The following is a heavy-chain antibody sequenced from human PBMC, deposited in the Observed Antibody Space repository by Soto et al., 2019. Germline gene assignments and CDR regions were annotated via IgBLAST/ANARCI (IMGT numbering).Heavy chain of an antibody. CDR2: INPNSGGT. CDR3: ARDETYYDMLTGNNWFDP. D-gene: IGHD3-9*01. V-gene: IGHV1-2*02. J-gene: IGHJ5*02. Sequence: ASVKVSCKASGYTFTGYYMHWVRQAPGQGLEWMGWINPNSGGTNYAQKFQGRVTMTRDTSISTAYMELSRLRSDDTAVYYCARDETYYDMLTGNNWFDPWGQGTPVTVSS. CDR1: GYTFTGYY.